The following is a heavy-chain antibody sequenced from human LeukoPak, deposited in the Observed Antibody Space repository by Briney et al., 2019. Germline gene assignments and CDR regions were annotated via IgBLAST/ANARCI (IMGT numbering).Heavy chain of an antibody. CDR3: AELGITMIGGV. Sequence: GGSLILSCAASGFTFSSYEMNWVRQAPGKGLEWVSYISSSGSTIYYADAVKGRFTISRDNAKNSLYLQMNSLRAEDTAVYYCAELGITMIGGVWGKGTTVTISS. D-gene: IGHD3-10*02. J-gene: IGHJ6*04. CDR2: ISSSGSTI. CDR1: GFTFSSYE. V-gene: IGHV3-48*03.